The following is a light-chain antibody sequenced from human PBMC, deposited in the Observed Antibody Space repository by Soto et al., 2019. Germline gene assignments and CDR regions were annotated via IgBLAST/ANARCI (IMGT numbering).Light chain of an antibody. V-gene: IGLV1-40*01. CDR2: GNS. Sequence: QSVLTQPPSVSGAPGQRVTISCTGSSSNIGAGYDVHWYQQLPGTAPKLLIYGNSNRPSGVPDRFSGSKSGTSVSLAITGLQAEDEADYYCQSYDSRLRGSYVFGPGTKLTVL. CDR3: QSYDSRLRGSYV. J-gene: IGLJ1*01. CDR1: SSNIGAGYD.